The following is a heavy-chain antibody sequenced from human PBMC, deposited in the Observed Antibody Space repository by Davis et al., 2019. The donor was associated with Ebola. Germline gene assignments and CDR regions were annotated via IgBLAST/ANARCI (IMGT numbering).Heavy chain of an antibody. J-gene: IGHJ4*02. CDR1: GFIFSNYA. V-gene: IGHV3-23*01. CDR2: IMGGNGKS. Sequence: GESLKISCEGSGFIFSNYAFSWVRQAPGKGLEWVSGIMGGNGKSYYSESVKGRFTISRDNAKNSLYLQMNSLRAEDTAVYYCARERLGYCSGGSCSEDYWGQGTLVTVSS. CDR3: ARERLGYCSGGSCSEDY. D-gene: IGHD2-15*01.